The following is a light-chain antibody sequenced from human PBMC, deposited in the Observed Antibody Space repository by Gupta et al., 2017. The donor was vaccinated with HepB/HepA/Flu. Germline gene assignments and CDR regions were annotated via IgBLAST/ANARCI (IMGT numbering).Light chain of an antibody. J-gene: IGLJ2*01. Sequence: QSVLTQPPSASGTPGQRVTISCSGSRSNIGSNTVNWYQQLPGTAPKLLIYNNNQRPSGVPDRFSGSKSGTSASLAISGLQSEDEADYYCAAWDDSLNGLVFGGGTKLTVL. V-gene: IGLV1-44*01. CDR1: RSNIGSNT. CDR2: NNN. CDR3: AAWDDSLNGLV.